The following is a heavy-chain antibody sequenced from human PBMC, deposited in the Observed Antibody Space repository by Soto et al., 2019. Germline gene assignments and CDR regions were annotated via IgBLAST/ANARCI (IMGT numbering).Heavy chain of an antibody. V-gene: IGHV1-18*01. Sequence: ASVKVSCKASGYTFTSYGISWVRQAPGQGLEWMGWISAYNGNTNYAQKLQGRVTMTTDTSTSTAYMELRSLRSDDTAVYYCARDERYSYGFFSAGFDYWGQGTLVTFSS. D-gene: IGHD5-18*01. CDR3: ARDERYSYGFFSAGFDY. CDR1: GYTFTSYG. J-gene: IGHJ4*02. CDR2: ISAYNGNT.